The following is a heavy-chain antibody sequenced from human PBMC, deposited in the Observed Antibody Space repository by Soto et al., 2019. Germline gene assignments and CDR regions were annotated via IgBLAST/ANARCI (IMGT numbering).Heavy chain of an antibody. CDR1: GFTFSNAW. V-gene: IGHV3-15*01. CDR2: IKSKTDGGTT. Sequence: GGSLRLSCAASGFTFSNAWMSWVRQAPGKGLEWVGRIKSKTDGGTTDYPAPVKGRLTISRDDSKNTLYLQMNSLKTEDTAVYYCTTERAAGDYFDFWGQGTLVTVSS. J-gene: IGHJ4*02. CDR3: TTERAAGDYFDF. D-gene: IGHD6-13*01.